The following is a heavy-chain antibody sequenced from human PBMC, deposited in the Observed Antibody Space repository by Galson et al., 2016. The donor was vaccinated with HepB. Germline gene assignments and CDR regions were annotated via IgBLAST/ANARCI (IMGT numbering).Heavy chain of an antibody. D-gene: IGHD2-2*01. J-gene: IGHJ4*02. Sequence: SLRLSCAASGFTFTNNIMSWVRQAPGKGLEWVSTIGGDGATFYGDSVKGRFIISRDNSKNTVYLQMNSLRVEDTAVYYCAKDLDIVVVPSAIDYWGQGTLVTVAS. V-gene: IGHV3-23*01. CDR3: AKDLDIVVVPSAIDY. CDR1: GFTFTNNI. CDR2: IGGDGAT.